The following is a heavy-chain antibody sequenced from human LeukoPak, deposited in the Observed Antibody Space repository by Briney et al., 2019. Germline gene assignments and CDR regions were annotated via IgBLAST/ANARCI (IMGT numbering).Heavy chain of an antibody. CDR3: IKGGGYTPDY. CDR2: IHSDESST. CDR1: GFTFSSYW. V-gene: IGHV3-74*01. Sequence: PGGSLRLSFEASGFTFSSYWMHGVGQAPGKGRVWVSRIHSDESSTSYADSVKGRFTISRDNAKNTLYLQMNSLRVEDTAVYYCIKGGGYTPDYWGQGILVTVSS. D-gene: IGHD3-16*02. J-gene: IGHJ4*02.